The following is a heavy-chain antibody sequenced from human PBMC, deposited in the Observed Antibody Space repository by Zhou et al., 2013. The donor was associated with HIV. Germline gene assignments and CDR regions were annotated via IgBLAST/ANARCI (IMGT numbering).Heavy chain of an antibody. Sequence: QVQLVQSGAEVKKPGASVKVSCKASGYTFTSYGISWVRQAPGQGLEWMGWISGYNDNTNYAQKLQGRVTMTTDTSTGTAYMELRSLRSDDTAVYYCARHIHYDFWRTTFDYWGQGTLVTVSS. J-gene: IGHJ4*02. CDR2: ISGYNDNT. CDR3: ARHIHYDFWRTTFDY. D-gene: IGHD3-3*01. V-gene: IGHV1-18*01. CDR1: GYTFTSYG.